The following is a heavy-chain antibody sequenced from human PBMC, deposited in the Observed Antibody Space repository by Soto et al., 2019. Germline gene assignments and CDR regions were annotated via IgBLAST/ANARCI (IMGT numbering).Heavy chain of an antibody. J-gene: IGHJ4*02. CDR3: ARGRSGAAGTFAY. CDR2: IYTIENT. Sequence: PSETLSLTCTVSGGSIHSGGYYWTWIRQYPGQGLEWIGYIYTIENTYYNPSLESRVTLSEDRSKNQFSLRLTSVTAADTAVYYCARGRSGAAGTFAYWGQGALVTVSS. CDR1: GGSIHSGGYY. D-gene: IGHD6-13*01. V-gene: IGHV4-31*03.